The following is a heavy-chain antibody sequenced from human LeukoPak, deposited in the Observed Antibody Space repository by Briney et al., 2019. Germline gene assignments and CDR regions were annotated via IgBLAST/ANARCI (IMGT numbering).Heavy chain of an antibody. CDR3: AREDPQTTVPEGMDV. J-gene: IGHJ6*02. Sequence: SEALSLTCTVSGGSISHYYWSWIRQSPGKGLEWIGYIYYSGTTNYNPSLKSRVTISVDTSRNQFSLQLRSVTAADTAVYYCAREDPQTTVPEGMDVWGQGTTVIVSS. V-gene: IGHV4-59*01. D-gene: IGHD4-17*01. CDR1: GGSISHYY. CDR2: IYYSGTT.